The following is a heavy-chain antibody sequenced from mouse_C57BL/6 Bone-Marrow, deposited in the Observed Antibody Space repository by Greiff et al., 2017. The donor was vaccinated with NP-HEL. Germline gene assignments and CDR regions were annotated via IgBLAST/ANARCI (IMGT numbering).Heavy chain of an antibody. Sequence: QVQLQQSGAELVRPGASVTLSCKASGYTFTDYEMHWVKQTPVHGLEWIGAIDPETGGTAYNQKFKGKAILTADKSSSTAYMELRSLTSEDSAVYYCTRRGYYGRDFDYWGQGTTLTVSS. CDR1: GYTFTDYE. D-gene: IGHD1-1*01. CDR2: IDPETGGT. V-gene: IGHV1-15*01. CDR3: TRRGYYGRDFDY. J-gene: IGHJ2*01.